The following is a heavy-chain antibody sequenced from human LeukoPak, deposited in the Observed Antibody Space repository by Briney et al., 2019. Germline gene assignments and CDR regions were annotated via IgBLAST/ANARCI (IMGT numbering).Heavy chain of an antibody. Sequence: GGSLRLSCEVSGFSFTRYSFNWVRQAPGKGLEWISYISFGRINTYYADSVKGRFTISRDNAKNSLYLQMSSLRAEDTAVYYCARELVVGPAEYFQHWGQGTLVTVSS. CDR3: ARELVVGPAEYFQH. J-gene: IGHJ1*01. V-gene: IGHV3-48*04. CDR2: ISFGRINT. CDR1: GFSFTRYS. D-gene: IGHD6-6*01.